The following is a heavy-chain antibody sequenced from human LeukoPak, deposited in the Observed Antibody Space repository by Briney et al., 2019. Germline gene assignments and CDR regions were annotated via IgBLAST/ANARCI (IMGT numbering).Heavy chain of an antibody. CDR1: GYTFTGYY. Sequence: GASVKVSCKASGYTFTGYYMHWVRQAPGQGLEWMGGIIPIFGTANYAQKFQGRVTITADESTSTAYMELSSLRSEDTAVYYCARASTFGFDYWGQGTLVTVSS. V-gene: IGHV1-69*13. CDR2: IIPIFGTA. J-gene: IGHJ4*02. CDR3: ARASTFGFDY. D-gene: IGHD2/OR15-2a*01.